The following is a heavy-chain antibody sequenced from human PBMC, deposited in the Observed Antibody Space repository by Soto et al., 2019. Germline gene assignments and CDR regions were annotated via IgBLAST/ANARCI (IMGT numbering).Heavy chain of an antibody. V-gene: IGHV4-31*03. CDR1: GGSISSGGYY. Sequence: QVQLQESGPGLVKPSQTLSLTCTVSGGSISSGGYYWSWIRQHPGKGLEWLGYIYYSGSTYYNPSLKSRVTISVDASKNQLSLKLSSVTAADTAVYYCARSPLITMVRADAFDIWGQGTMVTVSS. D-gene: IGHD3-10*01. CDR2: IYYSGST. J-gene: IGHJ3*02. CDR3: ARSPLITMVRADAFDI.